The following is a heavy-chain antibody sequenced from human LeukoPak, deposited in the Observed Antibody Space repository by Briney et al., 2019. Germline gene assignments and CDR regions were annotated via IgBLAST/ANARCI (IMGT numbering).Heavy chain of an antibody. CDR1: GFSFSGHW. J-gene: IGHJ5*02. CDR2: ISPTGSTT. Sequence: EGSLRLSCTASGFSFSGHWMHWARQLPGKGLVWVSRISPTGSTTSYADSVKGRFTISRDNAKNSLYLQMNSLRAEDTAVYYCARELYCGGDCYRDVMHNWFDPWGQGTLVTVSS. V-gene: IGHV3-74*01. D-gene: IGHD2-21*02. CDR3: ARELYCGGDCYRDVMHNWFDP.